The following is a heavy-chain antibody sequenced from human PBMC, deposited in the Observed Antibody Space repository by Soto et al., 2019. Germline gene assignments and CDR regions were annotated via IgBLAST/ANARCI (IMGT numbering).Heavy chain of an antibody. V-gene: IGHV3-48*01. CDR1: GFTFSSYS. CDR2: ISSSSSTI. J-gene: IGHJ5*02. CDR3: ARDRAEGWFDP. Sequence: GGSLRLSCAASGFTFSSYSMNWVRQAPGKGLEWVSYISSSSSTIYYADSVKGRFTISRDNAKNSLYLQMNSLRAEDTAVYYCARDRAEGWFDPWGQGTLVTVSS.